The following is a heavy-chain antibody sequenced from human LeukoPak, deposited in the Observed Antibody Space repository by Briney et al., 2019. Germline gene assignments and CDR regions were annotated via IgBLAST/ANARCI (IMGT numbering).Heavy chain of an antibody. CDR1: GFAFSNYW. V-gene: IGHV3-7*01. J-gene: IGHJ4*02. CDR2: IKQDGSEI. CDR3: SRSLDY. Sequence: GGSLRLSCAASGFAFSNYWMDWVRQAPGKGLEWVANIKQDGSEIYYVDSVKGRFTISRDNAKNSLYLQMNSLRAEDTAVYYCSRSLDYWGQGTLVTVSS.